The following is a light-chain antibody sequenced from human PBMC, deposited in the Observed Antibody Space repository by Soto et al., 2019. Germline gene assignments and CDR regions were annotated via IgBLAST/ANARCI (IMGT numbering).Light chain of an antibody. Sequence: EMVMTQSPGTLSVSPGERATLSCRASQTVGRDYLAWYQHKPGQAPRLLIYGASSRATGIPDRFSGSGSGTDFTLTISRLEPEDFAVYYCQQYGSSPPFTFGQGTKVDIK. CDR3: QQYGSSPPFT. CDR1: QTVGRDY. CDR2: GAS. J-gene: IGKJ1*01. V-gene: IGKV3-20*01.